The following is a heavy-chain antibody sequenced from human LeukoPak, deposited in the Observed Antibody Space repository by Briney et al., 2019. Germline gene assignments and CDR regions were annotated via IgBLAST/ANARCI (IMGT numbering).Heavy chain of an antibody. D-gene: IGHD6-13*01. CDR1: GFTFSSCS. J-gene: IGHJ4*02. Sequence: GGSLRLSCAASGFTFSSCSMKWVRQAPGKGLEWVSSISSSSSYIYYADSVKGRFTISRDNAKNSLYLQMNSLRAEDTAVYYCARDRRKGQLTDWGQGTLVTVSS. V-gene: IGHV3-21*01. CDR2: ISSSSSYI. CDR3: ARDRRKGQLTD.